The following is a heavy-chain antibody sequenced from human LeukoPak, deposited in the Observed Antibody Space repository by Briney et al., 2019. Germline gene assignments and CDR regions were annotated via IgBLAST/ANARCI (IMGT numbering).Heavy chain of an antibody. CDR1: GFTVSSNY. CDR3: ARDIWFGEFYYMDV. CDR2: IYSGGST. D-gene: IGHD3-10*01. J-gene: IGHJ6*03. Sequence: GGSLRLSCAASGFTVSSNYMSWVRQAPGKGLEWVSVIYSGGSTYYADSVKGRFTISRDNSKNTLYLQMNSLRAEDTAVYYCARDIWFGEFYYMDVWGKGTTVTVSS. V-gene: IGHV3-66*02.